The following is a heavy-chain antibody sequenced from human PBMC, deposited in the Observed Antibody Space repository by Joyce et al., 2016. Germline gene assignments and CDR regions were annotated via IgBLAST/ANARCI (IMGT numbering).Heavy chain of an antibody. CDR1: GGSSRTYF. J-gene: IGHJ3*02. CDR3: ARGLDSGYDDAFEI. CDR2: IYMPGST. Sequence: QVHLQESGPGLVKPSETLSLTCTVPGGSINTVSGGSSRTYFWSWIRQPAGKGLEWIARIYMPGSTPYTPSLKSRVTMSVDASNNQFSLKLASVIAADTAVYYCARGLDSGYDDAFEIWGQGTLVTISS. V-gene: IGHV4-4*07. D-gene: IGHD5-12*01.